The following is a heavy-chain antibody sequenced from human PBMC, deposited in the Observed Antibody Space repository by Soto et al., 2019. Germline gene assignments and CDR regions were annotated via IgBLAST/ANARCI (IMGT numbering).Heavy chain of an antibody. CDR3: ARSDGRY. J-gene: IGHJ4*02. CDR2: FYNSGNT. Sequence: PSETLSLTCTVSGDSISNYYWTWIRQPPGKGLEWIGCFYNSGNTNYNPSLKSRVTISVDTSNNQFSLRVNSVTAADTAVYYCARSDGRYWGQGTLVTVSP. V-gene: IGHV4-59*01. CDR1: GDSISNYY.